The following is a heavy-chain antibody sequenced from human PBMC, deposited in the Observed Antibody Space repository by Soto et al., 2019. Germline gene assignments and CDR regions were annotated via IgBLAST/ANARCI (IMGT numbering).Heavy chain of an antibody. CDR1: GGSFSGYY. CDR3: ARGGGIAAACTPRYCYFAL. D-gene: IGHD6-13*01. V-gene: IGHV4-34*01. CDR2: INHSGST. Sequence: QVQLQQWGAGLLKPSETPSLTCAVYGGSFSGYYWSWIRQPPGKGLEWIGEINHSGSTNYNPSLMSQVTISVDTAKTQFSLRLSSVTAADTAVYYCARGGGIAAACTPRYCYFALWGRGTLVTVSS. J-gene: IGHJ2*01.